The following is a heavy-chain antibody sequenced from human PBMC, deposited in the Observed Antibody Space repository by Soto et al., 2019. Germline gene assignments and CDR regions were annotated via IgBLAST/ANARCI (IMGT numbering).Heavy chain of an antibody. D-gene: IGHD6-19*01. CDR1: GFTFSSYA. CDR2: ISGSGGST. Sequence: GGSLRLSCASSGFTFSSYAMSWVRQAPGKGLEWVSAISGSGGSTYYADSVKGRFTISRDNSKNTLYLQMSSLRAEDTAVYYCAKDRAVAGTEDFVYWGQGTLVTVSS. CDR3: AKDRAVAGTEDFVY. V-gene: IGHV3-23*01. J-gene: IGHJ4*02.